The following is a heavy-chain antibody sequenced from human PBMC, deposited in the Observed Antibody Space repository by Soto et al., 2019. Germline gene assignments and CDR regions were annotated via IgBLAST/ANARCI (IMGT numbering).Heavy chain of an antibody. CDR2: INHSGST. D-gene: IGHD6-19*01. V-gene: IGHV4-34*01. CDR1: GGSFSGYY. J-gene: IGHJ6*02. Sequence: SETLSLTCAVYGGSFSGYYWSWIRQPPGKGLEWIGEINHSGSTNYNPSLKSRVTISVDTSKNQFSLKLSSVTAADTAVYYCARGVTYSSGWRPIRGGMDVWGQGTTVTAP. CDR3: ARGVTYSSGWRPIRGGMDV.